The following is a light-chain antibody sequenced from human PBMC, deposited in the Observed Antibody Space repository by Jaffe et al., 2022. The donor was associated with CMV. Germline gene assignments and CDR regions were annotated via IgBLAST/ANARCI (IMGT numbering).Light chain of an antibody. CDR3: QQYVSSVT. V-gene: IGKV3-20*01. CDR2: GAS. J-gene: IGKJ4*01. Sequence: DIVLTQSPGTLSLSPGERATLSCRASQSVGSSYLAWYQHKPGQAPRLLIYGASSRATGIPDRFSGSGSGTDFTLTINRLEPEDFAVYYCQQYVSSVTFGGGTKVEIK. CDR1: QSVGSSY.